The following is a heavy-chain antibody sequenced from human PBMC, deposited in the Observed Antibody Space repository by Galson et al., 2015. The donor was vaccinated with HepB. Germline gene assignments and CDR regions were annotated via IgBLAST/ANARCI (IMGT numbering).Heavy chain of an antibody. CDR2: ISAYNGNT. CDR3: ARDLYYDSSGYYPSPWYYGMDV. V-gene: IGHV1-18*01. D-gene: IGHD3-22*01. CDR1: GYTFTSYG. Sequence: SVKVSCKASGYTFTSYGISWVRQAPGQGLEWMGWISAYNGNTNYAQKLQGRVTMTTDTSTSTAYMELRSLRSDDTAVYYCARDLYYDSSGYYPSPWYYGMDVWGQGTTVTVSS. J-gene: IGHJ6*02.